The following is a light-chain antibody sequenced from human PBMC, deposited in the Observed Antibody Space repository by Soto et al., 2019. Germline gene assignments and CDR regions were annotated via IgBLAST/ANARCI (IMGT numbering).Light chain of an antibody. CDR3: QHYNSYPWT. CDR2: GAS. CDR1: QNIDRW. J-gene: IGKJ1*01. Sequence: DIQMTQSPSTLSASVGDRVTITCRASQNIDRWLAWYQQKPGKAPNLLIYGASSLDSGVPSRFSGSGSGTEFTLTISSLRPDDFATYYCQHYNSYPWTFGQGTKVEIK. V-gene: IGKV1-5*03.